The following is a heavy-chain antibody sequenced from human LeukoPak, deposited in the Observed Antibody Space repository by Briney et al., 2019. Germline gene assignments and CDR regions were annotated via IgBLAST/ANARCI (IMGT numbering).Heavy chain of an antibody. J-gene: IGHJ5*02. D-gene: IGHD5-18*01. CDR3: ARDSQVEVTAIDP. Sequence: SETLSLTCTVSGGSISSSSYYWGWIRQPPGKGLEWIGSIYYSGSTYYNPSLKSRVTISVDTSKNQFSLKLSSVTAADTAVYYCARDSQVEVTAIDPWGQGTLVTVSS. CDR2: IYYSGST. V-gene: IGHV4-39*07. CDR1: GGSISSSSYY.